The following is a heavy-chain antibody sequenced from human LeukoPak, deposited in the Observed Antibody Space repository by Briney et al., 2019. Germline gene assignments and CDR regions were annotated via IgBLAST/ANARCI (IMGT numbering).Heavy chain of an antibody. CDR3: ARVSIVVVVAAPFDY. V-gene: IGHV4-34*01. CDR2: INHSGST. J-gene: IGHJ4*02. D-gene: IGHD2-15*01. CDR1: GGSFSGYY. Sequence: PSETLSLTCAVYGGSFSGYYWSWIRQPPGKGLEWIGEINHSGSTNYNPSLKSRVTISVDTSKNQFSLKLSSVTAADTAVYYCARVSIVVVVAAPFDYWGQGTLVTVSS.